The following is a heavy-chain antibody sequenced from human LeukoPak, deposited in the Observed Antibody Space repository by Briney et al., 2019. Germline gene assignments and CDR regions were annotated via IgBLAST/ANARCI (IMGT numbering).Heavy chain of an antibody. Sequence: GGSLRLSCAASGFTFSGSAMNWVRQAPGKGLEWVSVISGSGGSTYNADSVKGRFTISRDNSKNTLYLQMKSLRADDTAVYYCAKAPGYCSGGTCYDDWGQGSLVTVSS. D-gene: IGHD2-15*01. J-gene: IGHJ4*02. CDR3: AKAPGYCSGGTCYDD. V-gene: IGHV3-23*01. CDR2: ISGSGGST. CDR1: GFTFSGSA.